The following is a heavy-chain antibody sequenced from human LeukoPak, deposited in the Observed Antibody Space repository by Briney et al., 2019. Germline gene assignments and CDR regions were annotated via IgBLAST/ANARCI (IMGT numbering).Heavy chain of an antibody. CDR3: ARRETYYYGSGSYYAQYYFDY. J-gene: IGHJ4*02. CDR2: ISYDGSNK. V-gene: IGHV3-30-3*01. D-gene: IGHD3-10*01. CDR1: GFTFSSYA. Sequence: GRSLRLSRAASGFTFSSYAMHWVRQAPGKGLEWVAVISYDGSNKYYADSVKGRFTISRDNAKNSLYLQMDSLRAEDTAVYYCARRETYYYGSGSYYAQYYFDYWGQGTLVTVSS.